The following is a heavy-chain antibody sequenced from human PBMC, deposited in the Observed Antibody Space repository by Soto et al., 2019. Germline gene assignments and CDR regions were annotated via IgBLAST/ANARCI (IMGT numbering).Heavy chain of an antibody. V-gene: IGHV1-69*13. Sequence: SVKVSCKASGGTFSSYAISWVRQAPGQGLEWMGGIIPIFGTANYAQKFQGRVTITADESTSTAYMEVSSLRSEDTAVYYCARHRSRDYDILTGYPHDAFDIWGQGTMVTVSS. J-gene: IGHJ3*02. CDR1: GGTFSSYA. D-gene: IGHD3-9*01. CDR3: ARHRSRDYDILTGYPHDAFDI. CDR2: IIPIFGTA.